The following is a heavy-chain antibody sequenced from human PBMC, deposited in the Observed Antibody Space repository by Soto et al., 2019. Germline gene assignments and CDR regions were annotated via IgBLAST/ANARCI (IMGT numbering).Heavy chain of an antibody. CDR3: ATLLVPAAASYYYGMDV. CDR1: GFTFSSYA. J-gene: IGHJ6*02. D-gene: IGHD2-2*01. Sequence: EVQLLESGGGLVQPGGSLRLSCAASGFTFSSYAMSWVRQAPGKGLEWVSAISGSGGSTYYADSVKGRFTISRDNSKNXXYLQIDSLRAEDTAVYDWATLLVPAAASYYYGMDVWGQGTKVTVSS. CDR2: ISGSGGST. V-gene: IGHV3-23*01.